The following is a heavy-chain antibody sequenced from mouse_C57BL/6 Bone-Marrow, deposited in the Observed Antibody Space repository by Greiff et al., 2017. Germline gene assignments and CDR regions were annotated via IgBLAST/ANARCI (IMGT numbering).Heavy chain of an antibody. V-gene: IGHV1-55*01. J-gene: IGHJ4*01. CDR2: IYPGSGST. CDR1: GYTFTSYW. Sequence: VQLQQPGAELVKPGASVKMSCKASGYTFTSYWITWVKQRPGQGLEWIGDIYPGSGSTNYNEKFKSKATLTVATSSSTAYMQLSSLTSEDSAVYYCARDWNWDEAMDYWGQGTSVTVSS. CDR3: ARDWNWDEAMDY. D-gene: IGHD4-1*01.